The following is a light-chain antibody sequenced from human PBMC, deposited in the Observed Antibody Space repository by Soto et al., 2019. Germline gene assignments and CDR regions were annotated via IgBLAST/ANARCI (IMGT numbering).Light chain of an antibody. V-gene: IGKV1-33*01. CDR1: QDITNH. CDR2: EAY. Sequence: DIQMTQSPTSLSASVGDRVTITCQASQDITNHLNWYQQKPGKAPKLLIYEAYNLETGVPSRFSGGGSGTDFTLTISSLQPEDFATYYCQQYGPYLLTFGPGTKVH. CDR3: QQYGPYLLT. J-gene: IGKJ3*01.